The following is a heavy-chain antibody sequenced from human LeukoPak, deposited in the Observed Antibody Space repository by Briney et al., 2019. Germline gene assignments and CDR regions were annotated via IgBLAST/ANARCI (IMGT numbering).Heavy chain of an antibody. Sequence: PGGSLRLSCAASGSTFSSYAMSWVRQAPGKGLEWVSAVSAGGDNTYYAESVKGRFTISRDSSKNTVYLQMNSLRVEDTARYYCAKKRTPVAGTNYFDYWGQGTLVTVSS. CDR3: AKKRTPVAGTNYFDY. D-gene: IGHD6-19*01. V-gene: IGHV3-23*01. J-gene: IGHJ4*02. CDR1: GSTFSSYA. CDR2: VSAGGDNT.